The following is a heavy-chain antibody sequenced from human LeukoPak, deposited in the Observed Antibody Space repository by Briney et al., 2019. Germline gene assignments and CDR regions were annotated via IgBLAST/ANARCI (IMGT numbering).Heavy chain of an antibody. J-gene: IGHJ4*02. Sequence: GGSLRLSCAASGFTFSSYAMHWVRQAPGKGLEWVAVISYDGSNKYYADSVKGRFTISRDNSKNTLYLQMNSLRAEDTAVYYCARGIAAFDYWGQGTLVTVSS. CDR3: ARGIAAFDY. CDR1: GFTFSSYA. CDR2: ISYDGSNK. D-gene: IGHD6-25*01. V-gene: IGHV3-30-3*01.